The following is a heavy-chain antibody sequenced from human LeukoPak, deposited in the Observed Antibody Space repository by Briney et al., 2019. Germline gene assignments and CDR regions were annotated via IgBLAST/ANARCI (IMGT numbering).Heavy chain of an antibody. D-gene: IGHD3-9*01. CDR1: VYTFSSYG. V-gene: IGHV1-18*04. CDR3: ARGGWVHYDILTGYYDY. Sequence: ASVNVSCKASVYTFSSYGITWVRQAPGQGLEWMGWISSYNGNTKYARSLQGRVTMTTDTSTGTAYMELRSLRSDDTAVYYCARGGWVHYDILTGYYDYWGQGTLVTVSS. J-gene: IGHJ4*02. CDR2: ISSYNGNT.